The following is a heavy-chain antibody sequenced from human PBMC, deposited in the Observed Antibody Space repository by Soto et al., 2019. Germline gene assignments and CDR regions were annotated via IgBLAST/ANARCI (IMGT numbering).Heavy chain of an antibody. CDR1: GFTFNNYA. Sequence: GGCLRLSCAASGFTFNNYAMSWVRQAPGKGLEWVSSVSGTTGSPSYADSVKGRFTISRDNSKSTVYLQMNSLRAEDTAVYYCAKDSGDRVEGLDCWGQGTLVTVSS. V-gene: IGHV3-23*01. J-gene: IGHJ4*02. CDR3: AKDSGDRVEGLDC. CDR2: VSGTTGSP. D-gene: IGHD7-27*01.